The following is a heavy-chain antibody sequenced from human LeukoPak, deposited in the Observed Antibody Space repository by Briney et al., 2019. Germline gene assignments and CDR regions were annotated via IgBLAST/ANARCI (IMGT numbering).Heavy chain of an antibody. V-gene: IGHV3-7*05. D-gene: IGHD3-10*01. CDR2: INQDGSLK. CDR1: GFTFSSYW. CDR3: ATGGFYHGY. J-gene: IGHJ4*02. Sequence: GGSLRLSCAASGFTFSSYWMTWVRQAPGQGLEWVANINQDGSLKYYVDSVRGRFTISRDNAKSSLCLQMNSLRAEDTAVYYCATGGFYHGYWGQGTLVTVSS.